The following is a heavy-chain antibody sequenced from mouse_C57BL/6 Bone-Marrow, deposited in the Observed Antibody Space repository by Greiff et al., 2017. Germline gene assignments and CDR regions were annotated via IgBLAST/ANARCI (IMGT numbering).Heavy chain of an antibody. D-gene: IGHD3-2*02. CDR1: GYTFTSYG. Sequence: QVQLQQSGAELARPGASVKLSCKASGYTFTSYGISWVKQRTGQGLEWIGEIYPRSGNTYYNEKFKGKATLTADKSSSTAYMELRSLTSEDSAVYFCARVMDSSGYAWFAYWGQGTLVTVSA. CDR3: ARVMDSSGYAWFAY. V-gene: IGHV1-81*01. CDR2: IYPRSGNT. J-gene: IGHJ3*01.